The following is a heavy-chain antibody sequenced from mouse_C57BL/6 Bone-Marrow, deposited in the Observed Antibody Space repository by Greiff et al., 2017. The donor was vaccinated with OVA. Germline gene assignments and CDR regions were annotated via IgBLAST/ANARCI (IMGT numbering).Heavy chain of an antibody. CDR2: ICPRSGHT. Sequence: VQLQQSGAELARPGASVTLSCTASGYTFTSYGISWVKQRPRQGLDWIGKICPRSGHTYYNETFKGKATLTADQSSSTAYMELHSLTSENSAVYFCAALHANWGQGTRVTVSA. J-gene: IGHJ3*01. D-gene: IGHD2-10*01. CDR3: AALHAN. V-gene: IGHV1-81*01. CDR1: GYTFTSYG.